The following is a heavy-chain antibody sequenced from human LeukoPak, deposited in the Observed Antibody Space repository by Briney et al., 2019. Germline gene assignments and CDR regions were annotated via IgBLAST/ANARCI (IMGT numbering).Heavy chain of an antibody. Sequence: GGSLRLSCAVSGITLSNYGMTWVRQAPGKGLEWVAGISDTGGRTNHADSAKGRFTISRDNPKNTLYLQMNSLRAEDTAVYFCAKRGVVIRVILVGFHKEAYYFDSWGQGALVTVSS. CDR2: ISDTGGRT. CDR1: GITLSNYG. V-gene: IGHV3-23*01. D-gene: IGHD3-22*01. J-gene: IGHJ4*02. CDR3: AKRGVVIRVILVGFHKEAYYFDS.